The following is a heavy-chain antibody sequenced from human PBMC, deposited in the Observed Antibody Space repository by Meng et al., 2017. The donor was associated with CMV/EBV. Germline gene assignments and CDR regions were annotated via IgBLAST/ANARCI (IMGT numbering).Heavy chain of an antibody. D-gene: IGHD5-18*01. CDR1: GGSFSGYY. CDR2: INHSGST. V-gene: IGHV4-34*01. J-gene: IGHJ6*02. CDR3: ARGSGYSYGYYYYYYGMDV. Sequence: SETLSLTFAVHGGSFSGYYWSWIRQPPGKGLEWTGEINHSGSTNYNPSLKSRVTISVDTSKNQFSLKLSSVTAADTAVYYCARGSGYSYGYYYYYYGMDVWGQGTTVTVSS.